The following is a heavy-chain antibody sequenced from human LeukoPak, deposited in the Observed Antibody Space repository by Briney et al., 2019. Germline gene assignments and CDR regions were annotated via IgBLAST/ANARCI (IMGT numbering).Heavy chain of an antibody. CDR1: GGSFSGYY. V-gene: IGHV4-34*01. Sequence: SETLSLTCAVYGGSFSGYYWSWIRQPPGKGLEWIGEINHSGSTNYNPSLKSRVTISVDTSKNQFSLKLSSVTVADTAVYYCARVFNGGVPAARPAFDYWGQGTLVTVSS. CDR2: INHSGST. D-gene: IGHD2-2*01. J-gene: IGHJ4*02. CDR3: ARVFNGGVPAARPAFDY.